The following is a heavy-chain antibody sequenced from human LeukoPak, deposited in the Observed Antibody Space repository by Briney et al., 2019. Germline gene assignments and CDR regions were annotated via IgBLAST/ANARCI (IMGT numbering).Heavy chain of an antibody. J-gene: IGHJ4*02. CDR2: ISSSGSTI. CDR3: ARGSGRWLQMGGFDY. V-gene: IGHV3-48*03. Sequence: PGGSLRLSCAASGFTFSSYEMNSVRQAPGKGLAWDSYISSSGSTIYYADSVKGRFTISRDNAKNSLYLQMNSLRAEDTAVYYCARGSGRWLQMGGFDYWGQGTLVTVSS. D-gene: IGHD5-24*01. CDR1: GFTFSSYE.